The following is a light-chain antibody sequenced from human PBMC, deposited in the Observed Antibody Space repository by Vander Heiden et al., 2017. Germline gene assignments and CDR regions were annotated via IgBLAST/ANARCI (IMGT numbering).Light chain of an antibody. CDR3: QQYNNGYT. V-gene: IGKV3-15*01. Sequence: EIVMTQSPATLSVSPGERATLSCRASQSVSSNLAWYQQKPGQAPRLLIYGASTRATGNPARFSGSGSGTEFTLTISSLQSEDFAFYYCQQYNNGYTFGQGTKLEIK. J-gene: IGKJ2*01. CDR2: GAS. CDR1: QSVSSN.